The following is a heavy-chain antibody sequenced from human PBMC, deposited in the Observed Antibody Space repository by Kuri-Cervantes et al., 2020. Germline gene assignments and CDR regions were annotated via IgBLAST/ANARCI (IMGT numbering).Heavy chain of an antibody. D-gene: IGHD3-22*01. J-gene: IGHJ5*02. CDR2: ISSSSSTI. V-gene: IGHV3-48*01. CDR1: GFTFSSYS. Sequence: GESLKISCAASGFTFSSYSMNWVRQAPGKGLEWVSYISSSSSTIYYADSVKGRFTISRDNSKNTLYLQMNSLRAEDTAVYYCAKSLITMIVVAWGQGTLVTVSS. CDR3: AKSLITMIVVA.